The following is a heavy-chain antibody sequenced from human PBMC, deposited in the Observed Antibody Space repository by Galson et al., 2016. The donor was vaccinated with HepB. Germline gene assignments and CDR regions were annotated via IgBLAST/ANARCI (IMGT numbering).Heavy chain of an antibody. CDR2: ISSSSSTI. V-gene: IGHV3-48*02. CDR1: VFNYGTQS. J-gene: IGHJ3*02. CDR3: ARDGGIPGAAFDI. D-gene: IGHD3-16*01. Sequence: SHSLRFADAVFNYGTQSMNCVGQAPGKGLEWVSYISSSSSTIYYADSVKGRFTISRDNAKNSLYLQMYSLRDEDTAVYYCARDGGIPGAAFDIWGQGTMVTVSS.